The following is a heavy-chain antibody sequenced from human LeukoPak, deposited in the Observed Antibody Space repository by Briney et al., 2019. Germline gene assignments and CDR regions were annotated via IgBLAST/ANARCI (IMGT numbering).Heavy chain of an antibody. CDR2: ISGSGGST. D-gene: IGHD3-16*01. J-gene: IGHJ3*02. CDR1: GVTFSSYA. Sequence: GGSLRLSCAASGVTFSSYAMSWVRQAPGKGLEWVSAISGSGGSTYYEDSVKGRFTNSRDNSKSTLYLQMNSLRAEDTAVDYCAKGGLVINDAFDIWGQGTMVIVSS. V-gene: IGHV3-23*01. CDR3: AKGGLVINDAFDI.